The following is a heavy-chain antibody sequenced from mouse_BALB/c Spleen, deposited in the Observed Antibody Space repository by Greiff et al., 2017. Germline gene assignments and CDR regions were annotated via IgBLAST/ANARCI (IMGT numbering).Heavy chain of an antibody. J-gene: IGHJ3*01. CDR1: GFTFSDYY. V-gene: IGHV5-4*02. CDR2: ISDGGSYT. Sequence: EVQRVESGGGLVKPGGSLKLSCAASGFTFSDYYMYWVRQTPEKRLEWVATISDGGSYTYYPDSVKGRFTISRDNAKNNLYLQMSSLKSEDTAMYYCARDKSYYDYDWFAYWGQGTLVTVSA. D-gene: IGHD2-4*01. CDR3: ARDKSYYDYDWFAY.